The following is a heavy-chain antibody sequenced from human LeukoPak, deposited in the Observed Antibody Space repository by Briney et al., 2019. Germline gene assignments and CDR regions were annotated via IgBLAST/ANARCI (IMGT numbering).Heavy chain of an antibody. V-gene: IGHV1-2*02. D-gene: IGHD3-10*01. Sequence: GASVKVSCKASGYIFSTYGISWVRQAPGQGLEWMGWINPNSGGTNYAQKFQGRVTMTRDTSISTAYMELSRLRSDDTAVYYCARDLRTGSGSYYNDPDYFDYWGQGTLVTVSS. J-gene: IGHJ4*02. CDR2: INPNSGGT. CDR1: GYIFSTYG. CDR3: ARDLRTGSGSYYNDPDYFDY.